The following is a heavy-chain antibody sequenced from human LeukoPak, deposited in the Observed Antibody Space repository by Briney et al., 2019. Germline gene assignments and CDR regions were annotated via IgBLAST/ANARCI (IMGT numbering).Heavy chain of an antibody. V-gene: IGHV4-59*01. CDR3: ARDRDPPSLRFDP. CDR1: GYSITSSYY. J-gene: IGHJ5*02. CDR2: IYYSGST. Sequence: TSETLSLTCTVSGYSITSSYYWSWIRQPPGKGLEWIGYIYYSGSTNYNPSLKSRVTISVDTSKNQFSLKLSSVTAADTAVYYCARDRDPPSLRFDPWGQGTLVTVSS. D-gene: IGHD3-10*01.